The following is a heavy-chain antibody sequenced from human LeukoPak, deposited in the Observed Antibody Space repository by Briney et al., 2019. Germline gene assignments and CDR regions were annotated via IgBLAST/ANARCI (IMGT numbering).Heavy chain of an antibody. CDR2: ISYDGSNK. V-gene: IGHV3-30*18. CDR3: AKLQGYYYDSSGYYHDAFDI. Sequence: GGSLRLSCAASGFTFSSYGMHWVRQAPGKGLEWVAVISYDGSNKYYADSVKGRFTISRDNSKNTLYLQMNSLRAEDTAVYYCAKLQGYYYDSSGYYHDAFDIWGQGTMVTVSS. J-gene: IGHJ3*02. CDR1: GFTFSSYG. D-gene: IGHD3-22*01.